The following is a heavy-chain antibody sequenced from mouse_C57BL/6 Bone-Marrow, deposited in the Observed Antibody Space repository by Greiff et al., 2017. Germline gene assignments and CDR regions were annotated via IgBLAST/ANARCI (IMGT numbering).Heavy chain of an antibody. J-gene: IGHJ4*01. CDR3: AKKGDWEKDAMDY. Sequence: VKLMESGPGLVQPSQSLSITCTVSGFSLTSYGVHWVRQSPGQGLEWLGVIWRGGSTDYNAAFMSRLSITKDNSKSQVFFKMNSLQADDTAIYYCAKKGDWEKDAMDYWGQGTSVTVSS. V-gene: IGHV2-5*01. CDR2: IWRGGST. CDR1: GFSLTSYG. D-gene: IGHD4-1*01.